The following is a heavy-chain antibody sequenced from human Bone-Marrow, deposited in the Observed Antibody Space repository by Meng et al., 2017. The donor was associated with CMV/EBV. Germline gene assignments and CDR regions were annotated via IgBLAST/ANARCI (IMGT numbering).Heavy chain of an antibody. Sequence: GSLRLSCTVSGGSISSYYWSWIRQPPGKGLEWIGYIYYSGSTNYNPSLKSRVTISVDTSKNQFSLKLSSVTAADTAVYYCAREGDFWSGYFDYWGQGTLVTVSS. CDR3: AREGDFWSGYFDY. CDR2: IYYSGST. D-gene: IGHD3-3*01. V-gene: IGHV4-59*01. J-gene: IGHJ4*02. CDR1: GGSISSYY.